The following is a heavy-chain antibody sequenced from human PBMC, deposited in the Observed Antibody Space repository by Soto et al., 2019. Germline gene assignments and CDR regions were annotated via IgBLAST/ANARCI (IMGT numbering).Heavy chain of an antibody. CDR3: ARVKWLRSPFDY. J-gene: IGHJ4*02. CDR1: GGSFSGYY. Sequence: PSETLSLACAVYGGSFSGYYWRCIRQPPGKGLEWIGEINHSGSTNYNPSLKSRVTISVDTSKNQFSLKLSSVTAADTAVYYCARVKWLRSPFDYWGQGTLVTVSS. CDR2: INHSGST. V-gene: IGHV4-34*01. D-gene: IGHD5-18*01.